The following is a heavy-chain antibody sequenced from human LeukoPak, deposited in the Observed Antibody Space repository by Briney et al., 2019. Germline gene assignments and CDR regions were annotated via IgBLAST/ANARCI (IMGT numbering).Heavy chain of an antibody. V-gene: IGHV3-23*01. D-gene: IGHD2-15*01. Sequence: GGSLRLSCAASGFTFSDYAMTWVRQAPGKGLEWVSGISASGGSTYYADSVKGRFTISRDNSKNTLYLQMNSLRAEDTAVYFCANRGVGYYYMNVWGKGTTVTVPS. CDR2: ISASGGST. CDR1: GFTFSDYA. J-gene: IGHJ6*03. CDR3: ANRGVGYYYMNV.